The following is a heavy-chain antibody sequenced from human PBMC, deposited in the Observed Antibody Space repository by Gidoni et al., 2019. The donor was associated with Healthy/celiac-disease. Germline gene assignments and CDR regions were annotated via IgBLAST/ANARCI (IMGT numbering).Heavy chain of an antibody. V-gene: IGHV4-30-4*07. CDR3: ARAPATTVTTTNWFDP. D-gene: IGHD4-17*01. Sequence: QVQLQESGPGLVKPSQTPSLTCPAPGGSISCGGSSGSWIRLPPGKGLEWIGYIYYSGSTYYNPSLKSRVTISVDTSKNQFSLKLSSVTAADTAVYYCARAPATTVTTTNWFDPWGQGTLVTVSS. CDR1: GGSISCGGSS. CDR2: IYYSGST. J-gene: IGHJ5*02.